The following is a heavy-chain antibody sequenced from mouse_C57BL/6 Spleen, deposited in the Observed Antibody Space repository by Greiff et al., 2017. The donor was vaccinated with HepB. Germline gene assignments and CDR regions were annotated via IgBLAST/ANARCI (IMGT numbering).Heavy chain of an antibody. CDR1: GYTFTDYY. J-gene: IGHJ3*01. Sequence: EVQLQQSGPELVKPGASVKISCKASGYTFTDYYMNWVKQSHGKSLEWIGDINPNNGGTSYNQKFKGKATLTVDKSSSTAYMEFRSLTSEDSAVYYCTDGNFFAYWGQGTLVTVSA. V-gene: IGHV1-26*01. CDR3: TDGNFFAY. CDR2: INPNNGGT. D-gene: IGHD2-1*01.